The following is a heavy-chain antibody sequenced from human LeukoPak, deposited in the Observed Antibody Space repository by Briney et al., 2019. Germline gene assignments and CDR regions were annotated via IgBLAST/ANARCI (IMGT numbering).Heavy chain of an antibody. D-gene: IGHD3-22*01. Sequence: PSETLSLTCAVYGGSFSGYYWSWIRQPPGKGLEWIGEINHSGSTNYNPSLKSRVTISVDTSKNQFSLKLSSVTAADTAVYYCAREKYYYDSSGYYYYYYYMDVWGKGTTVTISS. CDR1: GGSFSGYY. J-gene: IGHJ6*03. CDR2: INHSGST. V-gene: IGHV4-34*01. CDR3: AREKYYYDSSGYYYYYYYMDV.